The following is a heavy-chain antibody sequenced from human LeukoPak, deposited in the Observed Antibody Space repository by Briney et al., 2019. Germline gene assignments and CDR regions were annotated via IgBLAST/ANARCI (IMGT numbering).Heavy chain of an antibody. CDR1: GFTFSSYA. J-gene: IGHJ4*02. CDR3: APPPYSSSWPFDY. D-gene: IGHD6-13*01. CDR2: ISGSGGST. Sequence: PGGSLRLSCAASGFTFSSYAMSWVRQAPGKGLEWVSAISGSGGSTYYADSVKGRFTISRDNSKNTLYLQMNSLRAEDTAVYYCAPPPYSSSWPFDYWGQGTLVTASS. V-gene: IGHV3-23*01.